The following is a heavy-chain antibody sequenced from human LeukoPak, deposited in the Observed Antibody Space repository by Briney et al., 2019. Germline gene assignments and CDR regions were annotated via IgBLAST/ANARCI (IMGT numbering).Heavy chain of an antibody. J-gene: IGHJ4*02. CDR1: GFTFSGCD. Sequence: PGTSLRLSCAASGFTFSGCDMHWVRQAPGKGLEWVSLIRYDGSDKYYTDSVKGRFTISRDNSKNTLYLQMNTLRAEDTAVYYCARRDAYSSFDYWGQGTLVTVSS. D-gene: IGHD5-24*01. CDR2: IRYDGSDK. V-gene: IGHV3-33*01. CDR3: ARRDAYSSFDY.